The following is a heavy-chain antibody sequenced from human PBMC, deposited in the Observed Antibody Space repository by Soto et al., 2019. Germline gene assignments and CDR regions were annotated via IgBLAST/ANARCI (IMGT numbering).Heavy chain of an antibody. D-gene: IGHD3-3*01. Sequence: QVQLVQSGAEVKKPGSSVKVSCKASGGTFSSYTISWVRQAPGQGLEWMGGIITVFGTTHYAQEFQGRVTITADESTSTAYMELSSLRSEDTAVYYCASNDLLEVYWGHGTLITVSS. J-gene: IGHJ4*01. CDR2: IITVFGTT. CDR3: ASNDLLEVY. V-gene: IGHV1-69*12. CDR1: GGTFSSYT.